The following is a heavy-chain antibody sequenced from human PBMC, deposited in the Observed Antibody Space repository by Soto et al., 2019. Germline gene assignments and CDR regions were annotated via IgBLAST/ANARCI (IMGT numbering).Heavy chain of an antibody. Sequence: QVQLVQSGAEVKKPGASMKVSCKASGYTFSNYDINWVRQATGQGLEWMGWMSPNSGRTGYAQKFQGRVTMTRNTSSSTAYMELSSLRSEDTAVYYCARGKRYTNDYWGQGTLVTVSS. V-gene: IGHV1-8*01. D-gene: IGHD2-2*02. CDR3: ARGKRYTNDY. CDR1: GYTFSNYD. J-gene: IGHJ4*02. CDR2: MSPNSGRT.